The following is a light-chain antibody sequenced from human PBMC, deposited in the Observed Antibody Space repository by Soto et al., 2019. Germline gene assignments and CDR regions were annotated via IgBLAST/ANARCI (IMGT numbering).Light chain of an antibody. CDR2: KAS. Sequence: DIQMTQSPPTLSASVGDRVTISCRCRQSIPGWLAWFQQTPGKAPKVXISKASKLESGVPSRFSGSRSGTELTLTISSLQPEDFATDYCQQSYSSTPAFGQGTKVDIK. J-gene: IGKJ1*01. CDR1: QSIPGW. CDR3: QQSYSSTPA. V-gene: IGKV1-5*03.